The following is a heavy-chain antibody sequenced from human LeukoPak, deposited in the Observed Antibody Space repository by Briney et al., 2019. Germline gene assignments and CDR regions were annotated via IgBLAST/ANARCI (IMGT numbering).Heavy chain of an antibody. CDR3: ARDREYYYGSGSSLVFDY. D-gene: IGHD3-10*01. Sequence: PSETLSLTCTVSGGSISSYYWSWIRQPPGKGLEWIGYIYYSGSTNYNPSLKSRVTISVDTSKNQFSLKLSSVTAADTAVYYCARDREYYYGSGSSLVFDYWGQGTLVTVSS. J-gene: IGHJ4*02. CDR1: GGSISSYY. V-gene: IGHV4-59*01. CDR2: IYYSGST.